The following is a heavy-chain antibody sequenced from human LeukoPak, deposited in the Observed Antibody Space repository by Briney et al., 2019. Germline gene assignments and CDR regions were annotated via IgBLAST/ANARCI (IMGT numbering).Heavy chain of an antibody. V-gene: IGHV1-18*01. CDR2: ISTYNGNT. Sequence: ASVKVSCKASGYTFSTYGISWVRQAPGQGLEWMGWISTYNGNTNYAQKFQGRVTMTTDTSTTTAYVELRSLRSDDTAVYYCARDRATDAFDIWGQGTMVTVSS. CDR1: GYTFSTYG. CDR3: ARDRATDAFDI. J-gene: IGHJ3*02. D-gene: IGHD1-26*01.